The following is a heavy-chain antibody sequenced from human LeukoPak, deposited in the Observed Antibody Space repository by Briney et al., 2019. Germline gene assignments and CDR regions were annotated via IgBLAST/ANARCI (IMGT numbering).Heavy chain of an antibody. CDR1: GGSISSYY. Sequence: SETLSLTCTVSGGSISSYYWSWIRQPPGKGLEWIGYIYYSGSTNYNPSLKSRVTISVDTSKNQFSLKLSSVTAADTAVYYCARVPYYYYYMDVWGKGTTVTVSS. V-gene: IGHV4-59*01. CDR2: IYYSGST. J-gene: IGHJ6*03. CDR3: ARVPYYYYYMDV.